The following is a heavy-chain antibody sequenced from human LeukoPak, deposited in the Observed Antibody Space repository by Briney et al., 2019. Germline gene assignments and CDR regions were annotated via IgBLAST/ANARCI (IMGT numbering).Heavy chain of an antibody. CDR2: MSYDGKKI. D-gene: IGHD3-10*01. Sequence: GGSLRLSCAASGFAFSSNAMHWVRQAPGKGLEWVANMSYDGKKINYADSVKGRFAISRDNSKNTLYLQMNSLRPEDTAIYYCVTDITTVRGGSWGQGTLVTVSP. J-gene: IGHJ4*02. V-gene: IGHV3-30*09. CDR1: GFAFSSNA. CDR3: VTDITTVRGGS.